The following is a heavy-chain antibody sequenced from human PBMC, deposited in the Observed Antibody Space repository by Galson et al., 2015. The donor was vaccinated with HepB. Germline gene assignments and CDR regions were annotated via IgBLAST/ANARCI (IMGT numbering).Heavy chain of an antibody. J-gene: IGHJ3*02. V-gene: IGHV1-2*02. CDR1: GYTFTGYY. Sequence: SVKVSCKASGYTFTGYYMHWVRQAPGQGLEWMGWINPNSGGTNHAQKFQGRVTMTRDTSISTAYMELSRLRSDDTAVYYCARLKLPILLWFGELSGAFGIWGQGTMDTVSS. CDR2: INPNSGGT. D-gene: IGHD3-10*01. CDR3: ARLKLPILLWFGELSGAFGI.